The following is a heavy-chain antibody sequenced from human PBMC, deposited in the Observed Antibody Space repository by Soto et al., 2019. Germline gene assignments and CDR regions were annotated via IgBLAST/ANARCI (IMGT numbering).Heavy chain of an antibody. J-gene: IGHJ4*02. V-gene: IGHV4-4*07. D-gene: IGHD5-12*01. CDR3: AREGSYSAYNFAHGIQLWSFDF. CDR2: IFSSGST. CDR1: GGSINTFY. Sequence: SETLSLTCTVSGGSINTFYWSWVRQPAGKGPEWIGRIFSSGSTSFNPSLESRAAMSVDTSKNHFSLNLSSVTAADMAVYYCAREGSYSAYNFAHGIQLWSFDFWGQGALVTVSS.